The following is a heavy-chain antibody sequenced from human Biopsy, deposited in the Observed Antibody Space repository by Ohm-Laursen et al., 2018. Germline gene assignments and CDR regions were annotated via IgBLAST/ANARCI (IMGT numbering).Heavy chain of an antibody. Sequence: TLSLTCTVSGGPLNSYYWSWIRQPPGKGLEWIGYIYYSGIAANYTPSLKGRVTISVDTYKHQFSLRLTSATAADTAVYYCARGGFGLDGYNSPWGRGTLVIVSS. J-gene: IGHJ5*02. CDR2: IYYSGIAA. CDR1: GGPLNSYY. CDR3: ARGGFGLDGYNSP. D-gene: IGHD5-24*01. V-gene: IGHV4-59*01.